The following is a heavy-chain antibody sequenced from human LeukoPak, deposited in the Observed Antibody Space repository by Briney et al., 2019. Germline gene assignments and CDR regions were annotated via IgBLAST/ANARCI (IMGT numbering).Heavy chain of an antibody. Sequence: GESLKISCKGSGYSFTSYWIGWVRQMPGKGLEWMGIIYPGDSDTRYSPSLQGQVTISADKSISTAYLQWSSLKASDTAMYYCARRDLRHSSGWYDDYWGQGTLVTVSS. J-gene: IGHJ4*02. CDR2: IYPGDSDT. CDR1: GYSFTSYW. V-gene: IGHV5-51*01. CDR3: ARRDLRHSSGWYDDY. D-gene: IGHD6-19*01.